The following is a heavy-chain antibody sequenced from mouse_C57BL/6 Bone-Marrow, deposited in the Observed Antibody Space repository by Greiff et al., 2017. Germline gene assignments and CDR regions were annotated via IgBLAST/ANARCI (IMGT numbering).Heavy chain of an antibody. V-gene: IGHV5-4*01. CDR2: ISDGGSYT. Sequence: EVKLMESGGGLVKPGGSLKLSCAASGFTFSSYAMSWVRQTPEKRLEWVATISDGGSYTYYPDNVKGRFTISRDNAKNNLYLQMSHLKSEDTAMYYCARDPTMITGYAMDYWGQGTSVTVSS. D-gene: IGHD2-4*01. CDR1: GFTFSSYA. CDR3: ARDPTMITGYAMDY. J-gene: IGHJ4*01.